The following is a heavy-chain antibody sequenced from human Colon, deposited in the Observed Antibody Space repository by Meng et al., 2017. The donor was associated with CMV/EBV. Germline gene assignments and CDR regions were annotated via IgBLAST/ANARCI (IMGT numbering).Heavy chain of an antibody. CDR3: VRGSGSYSKSIFDF. CDR1: GFTFSSFA. V-gene: IGHV3-48*03. D-gene: IGHD3-10*01. J-gene: IGHJ4*02. Sequence: GESLKISCEASGFTFSSFAIHWVRQAPGKGLEWLSYISHNGGMTQVADSVKGRFIISRDNGKNTLYLQMNSLRGDDTAVYYCVRGSGSYSKSIFDFWGQGTLVTVSS. CDR2: ISHNGGMT.